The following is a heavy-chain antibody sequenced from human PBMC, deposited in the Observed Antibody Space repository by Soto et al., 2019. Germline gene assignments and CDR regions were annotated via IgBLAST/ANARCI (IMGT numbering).Heavy chain of an antibody. Sequence: ASVKVSCKASGYTFTSYGISWVRQAPGRGLEWKGWISAYNGNTNYAQKLQGRVTMTTDTSTSTAYMELRSLRSDDTAVYYCARVRMVRGVIWWFDPWGQGTLVTVSS. CDR3: ARVRMVRGVIWWFDP. J-gene: IGHJ5*02. D-gene: IGHD3-10*01. V-gene: IGHV1-18*01. CDR1: GYTFTSYG. CDR2: ISAYNGNT.